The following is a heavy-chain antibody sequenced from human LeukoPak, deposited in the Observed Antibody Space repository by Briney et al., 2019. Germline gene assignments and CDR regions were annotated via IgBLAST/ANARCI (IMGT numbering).Heavy chain of an antibody. Sequence: PGGSLRLSCVASGFTFDDYAMHWVRQAPGKGLEWVSGISWNSGSIGYADSVKGRFTISRDNAKNSLYLQMNSLRAGDTAVYYCARGHGDYEGMDVWGQGTTVTVSS. V-gene: IGHV3-9*01. D-gene: IGHD4-17*01. J-gene: IGHJ6*02. CDR1: GFTFDDYA. CDR3: ARGHGDYEGMDV. CDR2: ISWNSGSI.